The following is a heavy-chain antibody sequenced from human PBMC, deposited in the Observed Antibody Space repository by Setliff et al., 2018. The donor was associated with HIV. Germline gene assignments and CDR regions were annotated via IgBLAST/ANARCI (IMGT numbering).Heavy chain of an antibody. J-gene: IGHJ4*02. CDR1: GFTLGSDW. CDR2: IKEDGSEK. CDR3: ARDTGWYRFDS. D-gene: IGHD6-19*01. V-gene: IGHV3-7*03. Sequence: GSLRLSCAASGFTLGSDWMSWVRQAPGKGLEWVASIKEDGSEKYYVDSVKGRFTISRDNAKNSLYLQMNSLRAEDTAVYYCARDTGWYRFDSWGQGTLVTVSS.